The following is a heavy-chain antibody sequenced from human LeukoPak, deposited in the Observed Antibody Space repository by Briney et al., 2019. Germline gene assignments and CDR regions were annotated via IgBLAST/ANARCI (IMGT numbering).Heavy chain of an antibody. Sequence: GGSLRLSCAASGFTFSSYAISWVRQAPGKGLEWVSAISGSGGITYYADSVKGLFTISRDDSKNTLYLQMNSLRAEDTAVYYCAKDLGIAVADHNFDYWGQGTLVTVSS. CDR3: AKDLGIAVADHNFDY. J-gene: IGHJ4*02. V-gene: IGHV3-23*01. CDR2: ISGSGGIT. CDR1: GFTFSSYA. D-gene: IGHD6-19*01.